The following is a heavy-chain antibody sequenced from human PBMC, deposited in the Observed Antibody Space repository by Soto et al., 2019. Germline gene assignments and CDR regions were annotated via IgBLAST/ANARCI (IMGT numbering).Heavy chain of an antibody. CDR3: ARDEAADY. D-gene: IGHD6-13*01. CDR1: GFTFSSYG. V-gene: IGHV3-48*02. J-gene: IGHJ4*02. Sequence: PGGSLRLSCAASGFTFSSYGMHWVRQAPGKGLEWVSYIRSSSSNKYYADSVKGRFTISRDNAKNSLYLQMNSLRDEDTAVYYCARDEAADYWGQGTLVTVSS. CDR2: IRSSSSNK.